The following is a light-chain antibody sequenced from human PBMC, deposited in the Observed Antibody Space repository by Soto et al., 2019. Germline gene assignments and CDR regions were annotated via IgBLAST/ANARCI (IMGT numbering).Light chain of an antibody. CDR3: QQYNNWPPTWT. CDR2: GAS. CDR1: QSVSSN. Sequence: EIVMTQSPATLSVSPGERATLSCRASQSVSSNLAWYQQKPGQAPRLLIYGASTRATGIPARFSGSGSGTEFTLTISGLQSEDFAVYYCQQYNNWPPTWTFGQGTKVELK. V-gene: IGKV3-15*01. J-gene: IGKJ1*01.